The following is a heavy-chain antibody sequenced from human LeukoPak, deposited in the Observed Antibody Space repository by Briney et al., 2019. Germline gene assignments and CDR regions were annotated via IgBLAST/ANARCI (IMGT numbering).Heavy chain of an antibody. CDR1: GFSFITYG. D-gene: IGHD2-2*01. V-gene: IGHV3-33*06. CDR2: IWYDGSNK. CDR3: AKALFGDIVVVPADYYMDV. J-gene: IGHJ6*03. Sequence: GGSLRLSCAASGFSFITYGIHWVRQAPGKGLEWVAVIWYDGSNKYYADSVKGRFTISRDNSKNTLYLQMDSLRAEDTAVYYCAKALFGDIVVVPADYYMDVWGKGTTVTVSS.